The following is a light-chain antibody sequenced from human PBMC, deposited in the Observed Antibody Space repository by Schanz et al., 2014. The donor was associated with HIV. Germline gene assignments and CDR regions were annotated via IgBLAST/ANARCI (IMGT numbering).Light chain of an antibody. CDR1: QSVTSSY. CDR3: QHYGSS. Sequence: EIVLTQSPGTLSSSPGDRATLSCRASQSVTSSYLAWYQQKPGQAPRLLIYGASSRATGIPDRFSGSGSGTDFTLTINSLEPEDFAVYYCQHYGSSFGPGTKVEIK. J-gene: IGKJ3*01. V-gene: IGKV3-20*01. CDR2: GAS.